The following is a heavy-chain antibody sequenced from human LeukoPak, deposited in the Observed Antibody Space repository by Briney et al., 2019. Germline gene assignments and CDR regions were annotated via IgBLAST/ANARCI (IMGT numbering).Heavy chain of an antibody. D-gene: IGHD6-13*01. V-gene: IGHV4-39*01. CDR2: IYYSGTT. CDR3: ARQPPVAASGNFVDS. Sequence: SETLSLTCTVSGGSISSTSCYWGWIRQPPGKGLEWIGSIYYSGTTYYNTSLKSRVTISVDTSKNQFSLKLSSVTAADTAVYYCARQPPVAASGNFVDSWGQGTLVTVSS. CDR1: GGSISSTSCY. J-gene: IGHJ4*02.